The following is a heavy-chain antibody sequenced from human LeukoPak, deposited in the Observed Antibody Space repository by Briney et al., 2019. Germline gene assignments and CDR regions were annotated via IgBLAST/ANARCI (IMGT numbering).Heavy chain of an antibody. J-gene: IGHJ4*02. CDR3: ARLYGSGKNYFDY. Sequence: SLTLSLTCTVSGGSIRNDNYYWSWVRQHPGKGLEWIGYIYYSGSTYYNPSLKSRVTLLVDSSKSHFSLKLTSVSTADTAVYYCARLYGSGKNYFDYWGQGTLVTVSS. D-gene: IGHD3-10*01. CDR1: GGSIRNDNYY. V-gene: IGHV4-31*03. CDR2: IYYSGST.